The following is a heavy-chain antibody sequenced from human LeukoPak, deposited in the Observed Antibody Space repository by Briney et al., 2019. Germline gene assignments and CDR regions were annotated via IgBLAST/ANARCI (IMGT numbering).Heavy chain of an antibody. Sequence: ASVKVSCKASGHTFTGYYMHWVRQAPGQGLEWMGRINPNSGGTNYAQKFQGRVTMTRDTFISTTYMELSRLRSDDTALYYCARVPSYDSSGYYLNWGQGTLVTVSS. CDR3: ARVPSYDSSGYYLN. V-gene: IGHV1-2*06. CDR1: GHTFTGYY. J-gene: IGHJ4*02. CDR2: INPNSGGT. D-gene: IGHD3-22*01.